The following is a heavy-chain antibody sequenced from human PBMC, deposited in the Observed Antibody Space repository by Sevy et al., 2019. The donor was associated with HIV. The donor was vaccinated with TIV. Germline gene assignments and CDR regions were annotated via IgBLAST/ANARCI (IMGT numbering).Heavy chain of an antibody. J-gene: IGHJ4*02. Sequence: SQTLSLTCTVSGGSISSSSYYWGWIRQPPGKGLEWIGSIYYSGSTYYNPSLKSRVTISVDTSKNQFSLKLSSVTAADTAVYYCARADMVVVVNLYYFDYWGQRTLVTVSS. D-gene: IGHD3-22*01. V-gene: IGHV4-39*01. CDR3: ARADMVVVVNLYYFDY. CDR2: IYYSGST. CDR1: GGSISSSSYY.